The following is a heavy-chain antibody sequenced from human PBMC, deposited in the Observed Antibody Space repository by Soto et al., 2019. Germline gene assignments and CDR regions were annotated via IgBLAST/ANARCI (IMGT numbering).Heavy chain of an antibody. CDR2: ISTDGSST. Sequence: GGSLRLSCAASGFTLSSYWMHWVRQGPGKGLVWVSRISTDGSSTDYADFVKGRWTISRDNAKNTLYLQMNSLRVEDTSVYYCATGFNAVAGTVKAFDIWGRGTMVTVSS. D-gene: IGHD6-19*01. CDR3: ATGFNAVAGTVKAFDI. J-gene: IGHJ3*02. CDR1: GFTLSSYW. V-gene: IGHV3-74*01.